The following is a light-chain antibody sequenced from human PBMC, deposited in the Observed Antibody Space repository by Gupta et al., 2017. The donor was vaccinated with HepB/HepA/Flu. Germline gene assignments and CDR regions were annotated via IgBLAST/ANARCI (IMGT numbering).Light chain of an antibody. J-gene: IGLJ2*01. Sequence: QSALTQPASVSGSPGQSITISCSGVSSDVGGYNFVSWYQQYPGKAPKLIIYDVTDRPSGVSNRFSGSKSGNTASLTISGLHAEDEADYYCSSYTSSAVLFGGGTKLTV. CDR2: DVT. CDR3: SSYTSSAVL. V-gene: IGLV2-14*01. CDR1: SSDVGGYNF.